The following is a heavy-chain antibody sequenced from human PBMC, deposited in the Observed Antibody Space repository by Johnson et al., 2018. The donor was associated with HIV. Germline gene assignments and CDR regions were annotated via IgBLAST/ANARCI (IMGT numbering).Heavy chain of an antibody. D-gene: IGHD3-22*01. Sequence: QVQLVESGGGLVKPGGSLRLSCAASGFTFSDYYLGWIRQTPGKGLAWVSYISSRGTTVYYADSVKGRFSIARDNAKHSLYLQMNSLRAEDTAVYYGARDRGYWDAFDIWGQGTMVTVSS. CDR1: GFTFSDYY. CDR2: ISSRGTTV. J-gene: IGHJ3*02. CDR3: ARDRGYWDAFDI. V-gene: IGHV3-11*04.